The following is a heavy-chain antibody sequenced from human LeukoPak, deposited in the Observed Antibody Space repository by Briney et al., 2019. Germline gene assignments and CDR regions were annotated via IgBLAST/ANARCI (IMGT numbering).Heavy chain of an antibody. J-gene: IGHJ6*02. CDR3: AHTPPIAAAGIYYYYGMDV. CDR1: GFTFSSYG. CDR2: ISGSGGST. V-gene: IGHV3-23*01. D-gene: IGHD6-13*01. Sequence: GRSLRLSCAASGFTFSSYGMHWVRQAPGKGLEWVSAISGSGGSTYYADSVKGRFTISRDNSKNTLYLQMNSLRAEDTAVYYCAHTPPIAAAGIYYYYGMDVWGQGTTVTVSS.